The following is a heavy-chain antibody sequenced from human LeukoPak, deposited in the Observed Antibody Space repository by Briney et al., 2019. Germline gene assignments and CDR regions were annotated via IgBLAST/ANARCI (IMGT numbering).Heavy chain of an antibody. Sequence: GESRKISCKVSGYSFTTYWIGWVRQIPGKGLEWMGIIYLGDSDNTYSPSFQGQVSISADKSISTAYLQWSSLKASDSAIYYCARRGHSGSFLDSFDIWGQGTMVTVSS. CDR2: IYLGDSDN. V-gene: IGHV5-51*01. CDR3: ARRGHSGSFLDSFDI. D-gene: IGHD5-12*01. CDR1: GYSFTTYW. J-gene: IGHJ3*02.